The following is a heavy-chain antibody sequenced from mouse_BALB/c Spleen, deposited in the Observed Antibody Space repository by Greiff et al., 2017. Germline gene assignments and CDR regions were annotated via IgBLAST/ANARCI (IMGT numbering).Heavy chain of an antibody. CDR3: ARNNDCAWFAY. J-gene: IGHJ3*01. D-gene: IGHD2-4*01. Sequence: VQLQQSGPGLVQPSQSLSITCTVSGFSLTSYGVHWVRQSPGKGLEWLGVIWSGGSTDYNAAFISRLSISKDNSKSQVFFKMNCLQANDTAIYYCARNNDCAWFAYWGQGTLVTVSA. CDR1: GFSLTSYG. V-gene: IGHV2-2*02. CDR2: IWSGGST.